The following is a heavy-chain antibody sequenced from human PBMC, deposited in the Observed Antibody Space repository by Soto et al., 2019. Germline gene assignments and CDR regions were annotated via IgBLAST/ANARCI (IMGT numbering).Heavy chain of an antibody. V-gene: IGHV3-23*01. J-gene: IGHJ4*02. Sequence: GGSLRLSCEASGFTFSNYAMNWVRQAPGKGLEWVLGISGGGDNTYYADSVKGRFTISRDNSKNTVFLQMNSLRAEDTAVYYCAKERLARGFDFPGQGTLVTLST. CDR1: GFTFSNYA. CDR2: ISGGGDNT. CDR3: AKERLARGFDF.